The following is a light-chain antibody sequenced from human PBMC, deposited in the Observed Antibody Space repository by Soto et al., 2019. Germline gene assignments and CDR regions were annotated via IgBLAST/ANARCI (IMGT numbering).Light chain of an antibody. CDR3: QQYDNWPIT. V-gene: IGKV3-15*01. CDR1: QSINMN. J-gene: IGKJ5*01. CDR2: GAS. Sequence: EIVMTQSPATLSVSPGERATLSCRASQSINMNLAWYQQKPGQAPRLLIYGASTRATGLPARFSGSGSGTEFTLIISSLQSEDSAVYYCQQYDNWPITFGQGTRLEI.